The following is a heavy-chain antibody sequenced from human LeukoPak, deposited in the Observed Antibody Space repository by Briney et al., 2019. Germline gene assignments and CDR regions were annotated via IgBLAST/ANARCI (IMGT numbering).Heavy chain of an antibody. J-gene: IGHJ3*02. D-gene: IGHD1-14*01. CDR1: GGTFSSYA. V-gene: IGHV1-69*04. CDR3: ARDNISWEPDAFGI. Sequence: GASVKVSCKASGGTFSSYAISWVRQAPGQGLEWMGRIIPILGIANYAQKFQGRVTITADKSTSTAYMELSSLRSEDTAVYYCARDNISWEPDAFGIWGQGTMVTVSS. CDR2: IIPILGIA.